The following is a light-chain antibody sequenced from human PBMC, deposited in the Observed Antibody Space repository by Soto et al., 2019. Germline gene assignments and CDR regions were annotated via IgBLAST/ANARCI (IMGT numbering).Light chain of an antibody. CDR2: AAS. J-gene: IGKJ4*01. V-gene: IGKV1-9*01. CDR3: QQLHVYPST. Sequence: DIQLTQSPSFLSASVGDRVTITCRASQGISSYLAWYQQKPGKAPKLLIYAASTLQSGVPSRFSGSGSGTEFTLTISSLQPEDFATYYCQQLHVYPSTFGGGTKVE. CDR1: QGISSY.